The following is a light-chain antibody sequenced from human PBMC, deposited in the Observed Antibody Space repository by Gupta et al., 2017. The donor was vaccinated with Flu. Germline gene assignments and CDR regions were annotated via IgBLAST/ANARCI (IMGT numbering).Light chain of an antibody. CDR3: QQYNPWPPWT. J-gene: IGKJ1*01. V-gene: IGKV3-15*01. Sequence: ERVTLSCRASQSVSNNLAWYQQKPGQAPRLLIYGAFTRATGIPARFSGSGSGTEFTLTISSLQSGDFAVYYCQQYNPWPPWTFGQGTKVEIK. CDR2: GAF. CDR1: QSVSNN.